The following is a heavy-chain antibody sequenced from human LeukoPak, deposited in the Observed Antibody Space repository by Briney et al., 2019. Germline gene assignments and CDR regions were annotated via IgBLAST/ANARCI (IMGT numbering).Heavy chain of an antibody. CDR2: IKKDGSEK. Sequence: SSETLSLTCTVSGGSISSYYWSWVRQAPGKGLEWVANIKKDGSEKYYVDSVKGRFTISRDNAKNSLYLQMNSLRAEDTAVYYCARDLYRIVVVPHYFDYWGQGTLVTVSS. D-gene: IGHD3-22*01. CDR1: GGSISSYY. J-gene: IGHJ4*02. V-gene: IGHV3-7*01. CDR3: ARDLYRIVVVPHYFDY.